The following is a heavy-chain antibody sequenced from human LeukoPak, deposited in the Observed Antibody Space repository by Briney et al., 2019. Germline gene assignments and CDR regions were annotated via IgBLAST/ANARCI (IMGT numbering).Heavy chain of an antibody. Sequence: PGGSLRLSCAASGFTFSSYGMHWVRQAPGKGLEWVAVISYDGSNKYYADSVKGRFTISRDNSKNTLYLQMNSLRAEDTAVYYCARETYYYGSGSYQTDYWGQGTLVTVSS. J-gene: IGHJ4*02. CDR2: ISYDGSNK. CDR3: ARETYYYGSGSYQTDY. D-gene: IGHD3-10*01. V-gene: IGHV3-30*03. CDR1: GFTFSSYG.